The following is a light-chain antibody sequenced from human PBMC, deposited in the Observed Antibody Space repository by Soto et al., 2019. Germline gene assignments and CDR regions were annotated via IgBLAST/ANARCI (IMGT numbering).Light chain of an antibody. CDR3: ATWDFSLSAVV. CDR2: DNN. V-gene: IGLV1-51*01. J-gene: IGLJ3*02. Sequence: QSVLTQPHSVSAAPGQKVTISCSGSSSNIGNNYVSWYQQLPGTAPKLLIYDNNDRPSGIPDRFSGSKSGTSATLGITGLQTGDEADYYCATWDFSLSAVVFGGGTQLTVL. CDR1: SSNIGNNY.